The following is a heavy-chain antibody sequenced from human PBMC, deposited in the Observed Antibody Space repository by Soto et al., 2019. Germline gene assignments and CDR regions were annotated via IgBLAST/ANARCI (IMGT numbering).Heavy chain of an antibody. D-gene: IGHD3-16*01. CDR3: ARWGTTGGLDV. CDR1: GFTFRSYV. Sequence: QVHLVESGGGVVQPGSSLRVSCVGSGFTFRSYVIHWVRQAPGKGLEWVALTSYDGTNKYYDDSVRGRFTISRDNSRNTVDLQMDSLRLEDTALYYCARWGTTGGLDVWGQGTRVSVSS. J-gene: IGHJ1*01. V-gene: IGHV3-33*05. CDR2: TSYDGTNK.